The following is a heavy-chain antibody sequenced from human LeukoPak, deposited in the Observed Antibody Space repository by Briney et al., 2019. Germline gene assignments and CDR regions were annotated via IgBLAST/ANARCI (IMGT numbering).Heavy chain of an antibody. D-gene: IGHD5-18*01. CDR3: ARALITEYTSGPAYFDL. Sequence: SETLSHTCTVSGGPIHRYLLGWVRQPPGKGLEWIGYIYYSGSTDYSPSLKSRVTISVDTSKNQFSLRLSSVTAADTALYYCARALITEYTSGPAYFDLWPLGPLVTVSS. J-gene: IGHJ4*02. CDR2: IYYSGST. CDR1: GGPIHRYL. V-gene: IGHV4-59*08.